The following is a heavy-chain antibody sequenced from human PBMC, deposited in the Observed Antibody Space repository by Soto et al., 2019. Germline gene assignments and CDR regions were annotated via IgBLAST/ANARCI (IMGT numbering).Heavy chain of an antibody. Sequence: SAKVSFKASSYTFTSYYMSWVRQAPGQGLEWMGWINPNSGGANYAQKFQGWVTMTRDTSISTAYMELSRLRSDDTAVYYCARGLVADIVGHAFDIWGQGTMVTVSS. CDR2: INPNSGGA. CDR3: ARGLVADIVGHAFDI. D-gene: IGHD5-12*01. CDR1: SYTFTSYY. J-gene: IGHJ3*02. V-gene: IGHV1-2*04.